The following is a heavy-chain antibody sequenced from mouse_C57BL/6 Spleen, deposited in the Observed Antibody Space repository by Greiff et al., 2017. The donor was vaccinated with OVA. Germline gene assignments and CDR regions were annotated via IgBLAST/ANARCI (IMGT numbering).Heavy chain of an antibody. CDR1: GYTFTDYE. V-gene: IGHV1-15*01. CDR2: IDPETGGT. D-gene: IGHD1-3*01. CDR3: TTHNDYCAMDD. J-gene: IGHJ4*01. Sequence: VQGVESGAELVRPGASVTLSCKASGYTFTDYEMHWVKQTPVHGLEWIGAIDPETGGTAYNQTFKGKAILTADKSSSTAYMELRSLTSEDSADYYCTTHNDYCAMDDWGQGTSVTVSS.